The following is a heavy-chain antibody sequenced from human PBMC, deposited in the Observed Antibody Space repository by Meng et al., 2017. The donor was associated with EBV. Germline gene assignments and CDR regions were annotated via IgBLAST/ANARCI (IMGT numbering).Heavy chain of an antibody. J-gene: IGHJ4*02. CDR1: GSTFTSYY. CDR2: IIPAGGNT. V-gene: IGHV1-46*01. Sequence: GLLVQDGAEVKKPGASVKVSCKASGSTFTSYYLHWVRQAPGQGLEWMGIIIPAGGNTNYAQKFRGRFTMTRDTSTSTVYMDLSILTSEDTAVYYCVRELVGGTFDYWGQGTLVTVSS. CDR3: VRELVGGTFDY. D-gene: IGHD1/OR15-1a*01.